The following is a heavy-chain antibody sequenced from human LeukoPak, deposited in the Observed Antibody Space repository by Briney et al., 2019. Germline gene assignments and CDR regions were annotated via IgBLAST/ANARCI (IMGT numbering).Heavy chain of an antibody. CDR3: ARGTGFPFGELSWFDP. Sequence: SETLSLTCTVSGGSVSSGGYYWSWIRQHPGKGLEWIRYIYYSGSTYYNPSLKSRVTISVDTSKNQFSLKLSSVTAADTAVYYCARGTGFPFGELSWFDPWGQGTLVTVSS. J-gene: IGHJ5*02. D-gene: IGHD3-10*01. CDR2: IYYSGST. V-gene: IGHV4-31*03. CDR1: GGSVSSGGYY.